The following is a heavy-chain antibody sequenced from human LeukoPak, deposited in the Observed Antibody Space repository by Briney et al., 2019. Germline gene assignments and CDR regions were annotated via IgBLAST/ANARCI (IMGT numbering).Heavy chain of an antibody. J-gene: IGHJ4*02. Sequence: SETLSLTCTVSGDSISSYYWNWIRQPPGKGLEWIGYIYYSGNTNYNPSLKSRVTISVDTSKNQFSLKLSSVTAADTAVYYCASGRPNGFCYFDYWGQGTLVTVSS. CDR3: ASGRPNGFCYFDY. CDR2: IYYSGNT. V-gene: IGHV4-59*01. CDR1: GDSISSYY. D-gene: IGHD5-24*01.